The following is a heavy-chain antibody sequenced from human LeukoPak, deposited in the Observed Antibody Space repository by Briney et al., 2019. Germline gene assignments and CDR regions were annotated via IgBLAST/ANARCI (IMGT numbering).Heavy chain of an antibody. Sequence: PGGSLRLSCAASGFTFSSYWMGWVRQAPGMGLEWVATIKQDGSEKYYLDSVKGRFTISRDNAKNSLSLQMNSLRAEDTAVYYCAGARGWEFSSWGQGTLVTVSS. CDR3: AGARGWEFSS. CDR1: GFTFSSYW. J-gene: IGHJ5*02. V-gene: IGHV3-7*01. CDR2: IKQDGSEK. D-gene: IGHD1-26*01.